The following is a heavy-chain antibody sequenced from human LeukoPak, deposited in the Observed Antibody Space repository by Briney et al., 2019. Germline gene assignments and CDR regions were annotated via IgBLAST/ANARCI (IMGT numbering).Heavy chain of an antibody. CDR1: GFTSSDHY. CDR2: IRTKAKSYTT. J-gene: IGHJ6*02. Sequence: GGSLRLSCAASGFTSSDHYMDWVRQAPGKELEWVSRIRTKAKSYTTEYAASVKGRFTISRDDSKNALYLQMNSLKTEDTAVYYCTRGNFWSGFYGMDVWGQGTTVIVSS. CDR3: TRGNFWSGFYGMDV. D-gene: IGHD3-3*01. V-gene: IGHV3-72*01.